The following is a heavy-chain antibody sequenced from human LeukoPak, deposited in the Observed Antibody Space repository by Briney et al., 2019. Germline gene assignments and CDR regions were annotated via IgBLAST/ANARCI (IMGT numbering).Heavy chain of an antibody. J-gene: IGHJ3*02. Sequence: ASVKVSCKASGYTFTSYGISWVRQAPGQGLEWMGWIRDYNGYTNYAQKFQGRVTMTTDTSTSTAYMELRRLRFDDTAVYYCARDRPPPGYSYGPRVEAFDIWGQGTMVTVSS. CDR3: ARDRPPPGYSYGPRVEAFDI. CDR2: IRDYNGYT. CDR1: GYTFTSYG. D-gene: IGHD5-18*01. V-gene: IGHV1-18*01.